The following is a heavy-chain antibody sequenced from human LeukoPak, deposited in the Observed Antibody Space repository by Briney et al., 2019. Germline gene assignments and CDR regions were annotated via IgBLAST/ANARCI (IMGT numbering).Heavy chain of an antibody. Sequence: ASVKVSCKASGYTFTSYYMHWVRQAPGQGLEWMGIINPSGGSTSYAQKFQGRVTMTRDTSTSTVYMGPSSLRSEDTAVYYCARGLWGDMVRGVKDYYYYYYGMDVWGQGTTVTVSS. CDR3: ARGLWGDMVRGVKDYYYYYYGMDV. CDR2: INPSGGST. J-gene: IGHJ6*02. D-gene: IGHD3-10*01. CDR1: GYTFTSYY. V-gene: IGHV1-46*01.